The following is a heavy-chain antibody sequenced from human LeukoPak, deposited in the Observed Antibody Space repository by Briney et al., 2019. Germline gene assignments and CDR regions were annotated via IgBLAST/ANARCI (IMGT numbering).Heavy chain of an antibody. D-gene: IGHD6-13*01. Sequence: QSGGSLRLSCAASGFTFSSYAMTWVRQAPGKGLEWVSLIGGSGDSTHYADSVKGRFTISRDNSKNTVYLQMNRLRAEDTARYYCAKRIAADADAFDIWGQGTMVTVSS. J-gene: IGHJ3*02. CDR3: AKRIAADADAFDI. CDR1: GFTFSSYA. V-gene: IGHV3-23*01. CDR2: IGGSGDST.